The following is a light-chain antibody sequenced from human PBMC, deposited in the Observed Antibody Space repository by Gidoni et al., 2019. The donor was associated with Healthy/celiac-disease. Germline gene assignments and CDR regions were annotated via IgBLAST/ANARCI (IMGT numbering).Light chain of an antibody. CDR1: QSVLYSSNNKNY. V-gene: IGKV4-1*01. Sequence: DILITQSPSPLAVSLGERATINCKSSQSVLYSSNNKNYLALYQQKPGQHPKLLIYWAATREPGVPDRFSGSVSGTDFTLTISSLQAEDVAVYYCQQYYSTPPLTFGGGTKVEIK. CDR2: WAA. CDR3: QQYYSTPPLT. J-gene: IGKJ4*01.